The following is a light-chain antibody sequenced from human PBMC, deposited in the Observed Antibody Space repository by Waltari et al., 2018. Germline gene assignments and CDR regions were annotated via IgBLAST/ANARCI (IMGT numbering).Light chain of an antibody. CDR2: DAS. CDR1: QSVSKY. V-gene: IGKV3-20*01. Sequence: EIVLTQSPGTLSLSPGERATLSCRASQSVSKYLAWYQQKHGQAPRLLIYDASIRATGIPDRFSGSGSGTDFSLTISRLEHEDFAVYYCQKYVNLPATFGQGTKVEIK. CDR3: QKYVNLPAT. J-gene: IGKJ1*01.